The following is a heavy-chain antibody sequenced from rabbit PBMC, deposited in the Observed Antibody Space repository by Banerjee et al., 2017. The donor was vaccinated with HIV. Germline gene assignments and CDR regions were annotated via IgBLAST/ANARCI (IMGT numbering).Heavy chain of an antibody. D-gene: IGHD3-1*01. CDR1: GFSFSGSYC. J-gene: IGHJ4*01. Sequence: QSLEGSGGDLVKPGASLTLTCTASGFSFSGSYCLCWVRQAPGKGLEWIACIYAGSNGSTYYASWAKGRFTISKTSSTTVTLQVTSLTAADTATYFCARDVTDWGYNFNLWGQGTLVTDS. V-gene: IGHV1S40*01. CDR3: ARDVTDWGYNFNL. CDR2: IYAGSNGST.